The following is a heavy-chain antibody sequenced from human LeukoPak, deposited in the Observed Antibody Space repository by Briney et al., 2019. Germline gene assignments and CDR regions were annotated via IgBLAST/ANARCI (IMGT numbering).Heavy chain of an antibody. CDR1: GYTFTGYY. D-gene: IGHD3-3*01. Sequence: GASVKVSCKASGYTFTGYYMHWVRQAPGQGLEWMGWINPNSGGTNYAQKFQGRVTMTRDTSISTAYMELSRLRSDDTAVYYCATAGYYDFWSGYRPLGYWGQGTLVTVSS. J-gene: IGHJ4*02. CDR3: ATAGYYDFWSGYRPLGY. CDR2: INPNSGGT. V-gene: IGHV1-2*02.